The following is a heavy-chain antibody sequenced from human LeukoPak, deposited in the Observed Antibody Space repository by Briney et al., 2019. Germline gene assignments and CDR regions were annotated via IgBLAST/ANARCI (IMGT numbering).Heavy chain of an antibody. CDR3: AASVTTVRRPFDY. CDR2: IYYSGST. J-gene: IGHJ4*02. CDR1: GGSISSSSYY. Sequence: PSETLSLTCTVSGGSISSSSYYWGWIRQPPGKGLEWIGSIYYSGSTYYNPSLKSRVTISVDTSKNQFSLKLSSVTAADTAVYYCAASVTTVRRPFDYWGQGTLVTVSS. V-gene: IGHV4-39*01. D-gene: IGHD4-17*01.